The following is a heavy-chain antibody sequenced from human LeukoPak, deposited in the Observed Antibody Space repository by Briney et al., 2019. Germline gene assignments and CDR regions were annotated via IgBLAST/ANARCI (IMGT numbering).Heavy chain of an antibody. J-gene: IGHJ4*02. CDR2: IYYSGST. CDR3: ARGEFPDYGGVDY. CDR1: GGSISSGDYY. V-gene: IGHV4-61*08. Sequence: SETLSLTCTVSGGSISSGDYYWSWIRQPPGKGLEWIGYIYYSGSTNYNPSLKSRVTISVDTSKNQFSLKLSSVTAADTAVYYCARGEFPDYGGVDYWGQGTLVTVSS. D-gene: IGHD4-23*01.